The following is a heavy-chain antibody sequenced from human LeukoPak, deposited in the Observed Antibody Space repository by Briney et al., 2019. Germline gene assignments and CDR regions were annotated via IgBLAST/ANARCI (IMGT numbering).Heavy chain of an antibody. CDR2: IKQDGSEK. Sequence: SGGSLRLSCAAAGFSFSNSWMDWVRQAPGKGLEWVANIKQDGSEKYYVDSVKGRFTISRDNAKNSLYLQMNSLRAEDTAVYYCARPSIVVVPAAIGVDYWGQGTLVTVSS. J-gene: IGHJ4*02. V-gene: IGHV3-7*01. D-gene: IGHD2-2*01. CDR1: GFSFSNSW. CDR3: ARPSIVVVPAAIGVDY.